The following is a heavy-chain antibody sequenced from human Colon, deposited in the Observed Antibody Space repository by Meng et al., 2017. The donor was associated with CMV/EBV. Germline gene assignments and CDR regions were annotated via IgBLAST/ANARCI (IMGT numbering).Heavy chain of an antibody. J-gene: IGHJ5*02. CDR3: ARDSPIYCYGLMGS. CDR2: IYGDDTI. D-gene: IGHD3-10*01. Sequence: GESLKISCAASGFTVSSSCVSWVRQPAGKGLEWVSVIYGDDTIYYASSVKGRFTIFRDDPKNTVHLQMNSLRAEDTAVYYCARDSPIYCYGLMGSWGQGTLVTVSS. V-gene: IGHV3-66*02. CDR1: GFTVSSSC.